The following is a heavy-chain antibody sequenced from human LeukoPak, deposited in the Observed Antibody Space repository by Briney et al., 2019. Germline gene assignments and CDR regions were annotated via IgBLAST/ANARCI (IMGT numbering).Heavy chain of an antibody. CDR2: ISSSGSTI. J-gene: IGHJ3*02. V-gene: IGHV3-48*03. D-gene: IGHD6-13*01. Sequence: PGGSLRLSCAASGFTFSSYEMNWVRQAPGKGLEWVSYISSSGSTIYYADSMKGRFTISRDNAKNSLYLQMNSLRTEDTAVYYCAREDTVGIAANDAFDIWGQGTMVTVSS. CDR1: GFTFSSYE. CDR3: AREDTVGIAANDAFDI.